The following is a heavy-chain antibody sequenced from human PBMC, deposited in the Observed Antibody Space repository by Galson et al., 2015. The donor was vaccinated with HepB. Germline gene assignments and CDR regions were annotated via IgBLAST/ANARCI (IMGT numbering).Heavy chain of an antibody. CDR1: GFTFSSYA. Sequence: SLRLSCAASGFTFSSYAMHWVRQAPGKGLEWVAVISYDGSNKYYADSVKGRFTISRDNSKNTLYLQMNNLRAEDTAVYYCARDTTHIAAAGNTYFDYWGQGTLVTVSS. J-gene: IGHJ4*02. D-gene: IGHD6-13*01. CDR3: ARDTTHIAAAGNTYFDY. V-gene: IGHV3-30*04. CDR2: ISYDGSNK.